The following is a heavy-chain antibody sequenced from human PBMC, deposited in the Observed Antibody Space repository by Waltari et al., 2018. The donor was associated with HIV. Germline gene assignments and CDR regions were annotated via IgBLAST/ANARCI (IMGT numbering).Heavy chain of an antibody. CDR2: MNPNIGNT. Sequence: QVQLVQSGAEVKKPGASVKVSCKASGYTFTSYDINWVRQATGQGLEWMGWMNPNIGNTGYAQKFHVRVTMTRNTSISTAYMELSSLRSEDTAVYYCAVMTTGPEPTPIVDYWGQGTLVTVSS. CDR1: GYTFTSYD. J-gene: IGHJ4*02. CDR3: AVMTTGPEPTPIVDY. D-gene: IGHD4-17*01. V-gene: IGHV1-8*01.